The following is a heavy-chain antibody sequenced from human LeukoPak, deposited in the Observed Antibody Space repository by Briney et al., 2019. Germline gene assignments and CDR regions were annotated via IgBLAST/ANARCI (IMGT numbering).Heavy chain of an antibody. CDR2: IYYSGNT. Sequence: PSETLSLTCTVSGGSISSSSYYWGWIRQPPGKGLEWIGSIYYSGNTYYNPSLKSRVTISVDTSKNQFSLKLSSVTAADTAVYYCARSGSYYTFDYWGQGTLVTVSS. J-gene: IGHJ4*02. CDR1: GGSISSSSYY. CDR3: ARSGSYYTFDY. D-gene: IGHD1-26*01. V-gene: IGHV4-39*01.